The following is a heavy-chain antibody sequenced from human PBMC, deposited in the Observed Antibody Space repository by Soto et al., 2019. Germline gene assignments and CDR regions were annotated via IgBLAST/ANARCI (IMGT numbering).Heavy chain of an antibody. D-gene: IGHD3-16*01. J-gene: IGHJ4*02. Sequence: QVQLVQSGAEVKKPGSSVKVSCKASGGTFSSYAISWVRQAPGQGLEWMGGIIPFFGAANYAQKFQARVMVSAEESTGTVYVELRCLRSEGTAVFYRARDGIIMMGQGGGGYFDYWGQGTLVTVSS. CDR2: IIPFFGAA. CDR3: ARDGIIMMGQGGGGYFDY. V-gene: IGHV1-69*12. CDR1: GGTFSSYA.